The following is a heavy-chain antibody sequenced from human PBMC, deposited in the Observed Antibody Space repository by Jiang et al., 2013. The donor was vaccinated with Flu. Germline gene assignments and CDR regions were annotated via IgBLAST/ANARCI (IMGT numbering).Heavy chain of an antibody. V-gene: IGHV1-18*01. J-gene: IGHJ4*02. CDR2: IGAYNDDM. CDR1: GYTFASYG. CDR3: ARCVPGIAAADLDY. D-gene: IGHD6-13*01. Sequence: GAEVKKPGASVKVSCKASGYTFASYGISWVRQAPGQGLEWMGWIGAYNDDMNYVQKLQGRVTMTTDTSTSTAYLELRSLTSDDTAVYYCARCVPGIAAADLDYWGQGTLVTVSS.